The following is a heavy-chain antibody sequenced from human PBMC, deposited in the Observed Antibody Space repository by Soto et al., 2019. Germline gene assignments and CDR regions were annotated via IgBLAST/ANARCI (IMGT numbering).Heavy chain of an antibody. CDR3: AHKGPEDGPLDY. J-gene: IGHJ4*02. V-gene: IGHV2-5*02. CDR1: GFSLSTSGVG. Sequence: QITLKESGPTLVRPTQTLTLTCAFSGFSLSTSGVGVGWIRQPPGKALEWLAVIYWDDSKHYSPSLRSRLTITKDTSKNQVVLTTTNMDPKGTGTYYCAHKGPEDGPLDYWGQGTLVTVSS. CDR2: IYWDDSK.